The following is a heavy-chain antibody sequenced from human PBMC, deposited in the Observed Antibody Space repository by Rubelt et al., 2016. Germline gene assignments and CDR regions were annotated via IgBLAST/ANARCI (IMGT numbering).Heavy chain of an antibody. D-gene: IGHD3-10*01. J-gene: IGHJ4*02. V-gene: IGHV1-46*01. CDR1: GYTFTSHY. CDR2: INPSGGST. CDR3: ARVGFYYDSGSYVD. Sequence: QVQLVQSGAEVKKPGASVKVSCKASGYTFTSHYMHWVRQAPGQGLEWMGIINPSGGSTTYGQKFQGRVTMTRDTSTSTVYMDLSSLRCEDTAVYYCARVGFYYDSGSYVDWGQGTLVTVSS.